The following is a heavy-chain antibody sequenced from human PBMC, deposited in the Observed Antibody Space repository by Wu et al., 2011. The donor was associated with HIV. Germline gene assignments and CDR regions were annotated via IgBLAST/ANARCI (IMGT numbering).Heavy chain of an antibody. CDR2: INPSIGNT. J-gene: IGHJ4*02. D-gene: IGHD3-10*01. CDR3: VRGNRPAPMLRGVIIPQFDS. Sequence: QVQLVQSRAEVKKPGASVTVSCKASGYNFTNYNIHWVRQAPGTGLEWMAVINPSIGNTNYEQTFRRRVTMTRNTSIGTAYMDLNSLTSEDTALYYCVRGNRPAPMLRGVIIPQFDSWGQGTLVTVSS. V-gene: IGHV1-46*01. CDR1: GYNFTNYN.